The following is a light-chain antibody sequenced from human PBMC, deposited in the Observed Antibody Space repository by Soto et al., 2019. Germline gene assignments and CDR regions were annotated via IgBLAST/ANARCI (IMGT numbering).Light chain of an antibody. J-gene: IGLJ2*01. V-gene: IGLV2-14*01. CDR1: SSDVGGYNY. Sequence: QSALTQPASVSGSPGQSITISCTGTSSDVGGYNYVSWYQQYPGKAPKLMIYEVSNRLSGVSNRFSGSKSGNTASLTISGLQAEDEADYYCSSYTSSITVVFGGGAKLTVL. CDR2: EVS. CDR3: SSYTSSITVV.